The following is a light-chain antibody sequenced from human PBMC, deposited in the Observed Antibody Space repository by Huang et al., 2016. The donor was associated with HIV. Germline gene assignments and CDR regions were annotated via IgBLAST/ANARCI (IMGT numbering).Light chain of an antibody. CDR2: AAS. Sequence: AIRITQSPSSLSASTGDRVTITCRASQGISSYLAWYQQKPGQAPKLLIYAASTLQSGVPSRFSGSGSGTDFTLTISCLQSEDFATYYCQQYYSYPPYTFGQGTKLEIK. V-gene: IGKV1-8*01. J-gene: IGKJ2*01. CDR1: QGISSY. CDR3: QQYYSYPPYT.